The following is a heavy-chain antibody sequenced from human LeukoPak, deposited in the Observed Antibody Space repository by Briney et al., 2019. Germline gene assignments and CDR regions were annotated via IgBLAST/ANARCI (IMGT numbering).Heavy chain of an antibody. V-gene: IGHV1-2*02. Sequence: ASVKVSCKASGYTFTGYYIHWVRQAPGQGLEWMGWINPNSGGTNYAQKFQGRVTMTRDPSISTAYMELSRLRSDDTAVYYCARDRKPRDGYNYVKYNWFDPWGQGTLVTVSS. J-gene: IGHJ5*02. CDR2: INPNSGGT. CDR1: GYTFTGYY. D-gene: IGHD5-24*01. CDR3: ARDRKPRDGYNYVKYNWFDP.